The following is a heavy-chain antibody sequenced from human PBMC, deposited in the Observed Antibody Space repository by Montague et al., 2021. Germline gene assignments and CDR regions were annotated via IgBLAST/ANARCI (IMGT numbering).Heavy chain of an antibody. CDR1: GGSVSSGSYY. V-gene: IGHV4-61*01. CDR2: IYYSGST. Sequence: SETLSLTCTVSGGSVSSGSYYWSWIRQPPGKGLEWIGYIYYSGSTNYNPSLKSRVTISVDTSKNQFSLRLSSVTAADTAVYYCARRRVVTGWFDPWGQGTLVTVSS. D-gene: IGHD2-21*02. J-gene: IGHJ5*02. CDR3: ARRRVVTGWFDP.